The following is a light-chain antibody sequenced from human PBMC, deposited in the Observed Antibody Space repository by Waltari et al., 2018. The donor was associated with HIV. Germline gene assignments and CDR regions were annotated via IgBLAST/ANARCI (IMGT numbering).Light chain of an antibody. Sequence: IVLTQSPGTLSLSPGESATLSCRASQSVSSNYVAWYQQKPGQAPRLRIYGTSSRATGIPDRFSGSGSGTDFTLTITRLEPEDFALYYCQQYGTSPTFGQGTKVEIK. CDR2: GTS. CDR3: QQYGTSPT. J-gene: IGKJ1*01. V-gene: IGKV3-20*01. CDR1: QSVSSNY.